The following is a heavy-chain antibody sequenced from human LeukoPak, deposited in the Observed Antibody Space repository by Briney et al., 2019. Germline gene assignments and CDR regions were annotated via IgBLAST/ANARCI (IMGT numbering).Heavy chain of an antibody. CDR1: GFTFSNAW. V-gene: IGHV3-15*01. D-gene: IGHD3-9*01. CDR2: IKSNSDGGTT. CDR3: TTDILRFLDWSGVPQTWFDP. J-gene: IGHJ5*02. Sequence: PGGSLRLSCAASGFTFSNAWMSWVRQAPGKGLEWVGRIKSNSDGGTTDYAAAVKGRFTISRDDSKNTLYLLMNSLKTEDTAVYHCTTDILRFLDWSGVPQTWFDPWGQGTLVTVSS.